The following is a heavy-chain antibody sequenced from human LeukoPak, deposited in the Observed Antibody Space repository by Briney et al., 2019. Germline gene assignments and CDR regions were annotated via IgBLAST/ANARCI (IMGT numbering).Heavy chain of an antibody. CDR2: ISSSGSTI. CDR3: ARVGKYSSSWYGAYFDY. CDR1: GFTFSSYE. D-gene: IGHD6-13*01. V-gene: IGHV3-48*03. J-gene: IGHJ4*02. Sequence: GGSLSLSCAASGFTFSSYEMIWVRQAPGKGREWVSYISSSGSTIYYADYVKGRFTISRDNAKISLYLQMNSLSAEDTAVYYGARVGKYSSSWYGAYFDYWGQGTLVTVSS.